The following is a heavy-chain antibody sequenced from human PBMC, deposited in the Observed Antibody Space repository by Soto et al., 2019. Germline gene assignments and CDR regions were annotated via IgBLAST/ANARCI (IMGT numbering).Heavy chain of an antibody. CDR3: ARDAGYCSGGSCYSVGY. D-gene: IGHD2-15*01. J-gene: IGHJ4*02. V-gene: IGHV1-69*13. CDR2: IIPIFGTA. Sequence: ASVKVSCKASGGTFSSYAISWVRQAPGQGLEWMGGIIPIFGTANYAQKFQGRVTITADESTSTAYMELSSLRSEDTAVYYCARDAGYCSGGSCYSVGYWGQGTLVTVA. CDR1: GGTFSSYA.